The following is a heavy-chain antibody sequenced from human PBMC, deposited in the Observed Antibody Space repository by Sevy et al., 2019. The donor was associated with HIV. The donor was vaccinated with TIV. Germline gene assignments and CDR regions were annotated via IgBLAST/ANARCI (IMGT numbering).Heavy chain of an antibody. J-gene: IGHJ4*02. V-gene: IGHV3-48*02. Sequence: GGSLRLSCAASGFTFSSYSMNWVRQAPGKGLEWVSCISSSSSTIYYADSVKGRFTISRDNAKNSLYLQMNSLRDEDTAVYYCARTKGPYSSSWYYFDYWGQGTLVTVSS. CDR3: ARTKGPYSSSWYYFDY. CDR2: ISSSSSTI. D-gene: IGHD6-13*01. CDR1: GFTFSSYS.